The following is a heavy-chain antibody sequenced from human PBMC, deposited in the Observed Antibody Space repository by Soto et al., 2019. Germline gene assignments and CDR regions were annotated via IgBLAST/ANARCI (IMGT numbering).Heavy chain of an antibody. CDR3: ARLNYYDSSGYYNFDY. D-gene: IGHD3-22*01. V-gene: IGHV1-3*01. J-gene: IGHJ4*02. Sequence: ASVKVSCKASGYTFTSYAMHWVRQAPGQRLEWMGWINAGNGNTKYSQKFQGRVTITRDTSASTAYMELSSLRSEDTAVYYCARLNYYDSSGYYNFDYWGQGTLVTVSS. CDR2: INAGNGNT. CDR1: GYTFTSYA.